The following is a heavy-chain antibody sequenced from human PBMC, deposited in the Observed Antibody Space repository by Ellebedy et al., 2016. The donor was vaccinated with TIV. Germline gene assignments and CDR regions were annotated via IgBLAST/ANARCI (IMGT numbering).Heavy chain of an antibody. D-gene: IGHD5-12*01. V-gene: IGHV3-7*03. J-gene: IGHJ4*02. CDR2: IKEDGSET. CDR1: GFTYSNHW. Sequence: GESLKISCTASGFTYSNHWMTWVRQAPGKGLEWVANIKEDGSETYYVDSVKGRFTISRDNAQNSLYLHMNNLRAEDTAVYYCARDPNSPGDTGYGDYWGQGVVVTVST. CDR3: ARDPNSPGDTGYGDY.